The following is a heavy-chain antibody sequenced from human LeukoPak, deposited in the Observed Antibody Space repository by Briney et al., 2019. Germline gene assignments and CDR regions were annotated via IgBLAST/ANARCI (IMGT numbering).Heavy chain of an antibody. CDR3: AKVVWFGELWGGFDY. V-gene: IGHV3-30*18. Sequence: GGSLRLSCAASGFTFSSYGMHWVRQAPGKGLEWVAVISYDGSNKYYADSVKGRLTISRDNSKNTLYLQMNSLRAEDTAVYYCAKVVWFGELWGGFDYWGQGTLVTVSS. D-gene: IGHD3-10*01. CDR2: ISYDGSNK. CDR1: GFTFSSYG. J-gene: IGHJ4*02.